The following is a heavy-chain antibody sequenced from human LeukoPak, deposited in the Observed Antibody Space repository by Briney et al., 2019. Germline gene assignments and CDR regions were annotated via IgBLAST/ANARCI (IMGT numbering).Heavy chain of an antibody. CDR2: INRIGTT. J-gene: IGHJ4*02. CDR1: GGSFSGYF. D-gene: IGHD3-10*01. V-gene: IGHV4-34*01. CDR3: ARATYSGVDY. Sequence: SETLSLTCAVSGGSFSGYFWSWIRQPPGKGLEYIGHINRIGTTTYNPSLKSRVTISLDISESQFSLKLSSVTAADTAVYYCARATYSGVDYWGQGTLVTVSS.